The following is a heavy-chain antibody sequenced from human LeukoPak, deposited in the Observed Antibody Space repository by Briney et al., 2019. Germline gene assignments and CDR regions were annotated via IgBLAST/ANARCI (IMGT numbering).Heavy chain of an antibody. Sequence: ASVKVSCKASGHTFTSYDINWVRQATGQGLEWMGWMNPNSGNTGYAQKFQGRVTMTRNTSISTAYMELSSPRSEDTAVYYCARGTDTKPFWYFDLWGRGTLVTVSS. CDR2: MNPNSGNT. D-gene: IGHD2-2*01. V-gene: IGHV1-8*01. CDR1: GHTFTSYD. CDR3: ARGTDTKPFWYFDL. J-gene: IGHJ2*01.